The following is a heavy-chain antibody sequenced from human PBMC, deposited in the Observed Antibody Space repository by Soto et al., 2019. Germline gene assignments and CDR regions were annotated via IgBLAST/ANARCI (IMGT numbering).Heavy chain of an antibody. D-gene: IGHD2-8*02. J-gene: IGHJ4*02. CDR2: ISGSAYST. CDR1: GFTFSSHA. CDR3: ARRDTGGFLRYFDN. V-gene: IGHV3-23*01. Sequence: EVQLLESGGGLVQPGRSLRLSCAASGFTFSSHAMSWVRQAPGKGLEWVSTISGSAYSTYYADSVKGRFTISRDNSKNTLYLQMNSLRAEDTALYYCARRDTGGFLRYFDNWGQGTLVTVSS.